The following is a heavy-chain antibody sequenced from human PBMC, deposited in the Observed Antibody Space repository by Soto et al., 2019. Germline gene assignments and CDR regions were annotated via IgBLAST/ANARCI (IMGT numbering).Heavy chain of an antibody. J-gene: IGHJ4*02. Sequence: QVQLQESGPGLVKPSQTLSLTCTVSGGSISSGGYYWSWIRQHPGKGLEWIGYIYYSGSTYYNPSLTSRVTISVDTSKNQFSLKLSSVTAADTAVYYCARGVSSGYYYAYWGQGTMVTVSP. CDR1: GGSISSGGYY. CDR2: IYYSGST. V-gene: IGHV4-31*03. D-gene: IGHD3-22*01. CDR3: ARGVSSGYYYAY.